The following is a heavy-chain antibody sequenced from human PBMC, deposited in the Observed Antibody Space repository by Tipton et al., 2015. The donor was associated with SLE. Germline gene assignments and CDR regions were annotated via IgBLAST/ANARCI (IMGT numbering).Heavy chain of an antibody. D-gene: IGHD1-26*01. Sequence: TLSLTCTVSGGSISSYYWSWIRQPPGKGLEWIGYIYYSGSTNYNPSLKSRVTISVDTSKKQFSLKMNSVTAADTAVYYCARPSGNYWGQGKLVSVSS. CDR1: GGSISSYY. V-gene: IGHV4-59*08. CDR3: ARPSGNY. CDR2: IYYSGST. J-gene: IGHJ4*02.